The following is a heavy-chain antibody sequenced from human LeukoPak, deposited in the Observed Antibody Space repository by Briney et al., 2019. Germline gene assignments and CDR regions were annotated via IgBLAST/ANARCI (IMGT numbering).Heavy chain of an antibody. Sequence: GASVKVSCKASGYTLTELSMHWVRQAPGKGLEWMGGFDPKDGETIYAQKFQGRVTMTEDTSTDTAYMELSSLRSEDTAVYYCATDLGQPNYFDYWGQGTLVTVSS. CDR3: ATDLGQPNYFDY. J-gene: IGHJ4*02. CDR1: GYTLTELS. V-gene: IGHV1-24*01. CDR2: FDPKDGET.